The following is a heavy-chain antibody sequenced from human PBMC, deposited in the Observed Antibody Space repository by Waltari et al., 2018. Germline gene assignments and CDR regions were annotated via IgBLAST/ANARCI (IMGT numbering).Heavy chain of an antibody. J-gene: IGHJ4*02. D-gene: IGHD1-7*01. CDR2: IYSGGTT. CDR3: AREAGTTGSEFFDS. CDR1: GFSVISHY. Sequence: DVQLVESGGGLIQPGGSLSLSCAASGFSVISHYMGWVRQAPGKGLEWVSVIYSGGTTYYGDSLRGRFTISRDKSKNTLYLYMSSLRVEDTAVYYCAREAGTTGSEFFDSWGQGTLVTVSS. V-gene: IGHV3-53*01.